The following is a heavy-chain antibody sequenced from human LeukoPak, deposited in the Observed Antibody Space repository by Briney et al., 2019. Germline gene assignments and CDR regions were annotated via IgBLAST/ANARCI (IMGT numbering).Heavy chain of an antibody. J-gene: IGHJ3*01. V-gene: IGHV5-51*01. CDR3: ARSFSGAFDF. CDR1: GSRLTNYW. D-gene: IGHD3-10*01. CDR2: IYLGDSDT. Sequence: RGETLQISCKGSGSRLTNYWIGGGRQVPGKGREWMGIIYLGDSDTRYSPSFQGQVTISADKSISTAYLQWSSLKASDTAMYYCARSFSGAFDFWGQGTMVTVSS.